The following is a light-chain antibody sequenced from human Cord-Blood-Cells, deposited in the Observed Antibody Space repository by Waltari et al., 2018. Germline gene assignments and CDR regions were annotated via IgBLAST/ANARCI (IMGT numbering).Light chain of an antibody. J-gene: IGKJ2*03. CDR1: QSVSRSY. CDR2: GAS. CDR3: QQYGSSPPYS. Sequence: LTQSHGTLPLSPGARATLSCRASQSVSRSYLAWYQQKPGQAPRLLIYGASSRVTGIPDRFSGSGSGTDFTLTISRLEPEDFAVYYCQQYGSSPPYSFGQGTKLEIK. V-gene: IGKV3-20*01.